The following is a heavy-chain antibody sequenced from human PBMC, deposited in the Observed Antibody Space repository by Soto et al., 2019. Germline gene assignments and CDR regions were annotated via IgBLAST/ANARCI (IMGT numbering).Heavy chain of an antibody. V-gene: IGHV1-8*01. D-gene: IGHD2-15*01. J-gene: IGHJ6*03. CDR3: ARRGYCSGGSCYSFYSYSMDV. CDR2: MNPNSGNT. CDR1: GYTFTSYD. Sequence: ASVKVSCKASGYTFTSYDINWVRQATGQGLEWMGWMNPNSGNTGYAQKFQGRVTMTRNTSISTAYMELSSLRSEDTAVYYCARRGYCSGGSCYSFYSYSMDVSGKGTTVTVS.